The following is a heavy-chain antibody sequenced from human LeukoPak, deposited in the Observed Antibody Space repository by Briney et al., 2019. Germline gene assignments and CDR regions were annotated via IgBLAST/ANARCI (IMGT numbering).Heavy chain of an antibody. Sequence: GGSLRLSCAASGFTFSSYSMNWVRQAPGKGLEWVSYISSSSSTIYYADSVKGRFTISRDNSKNTLYLQMNSLRAEDTAVYYCAKSVIKNEFTVTYGDWYFDLWGRGTLVTVSS. CDR1: GFTFSSYS. CDR3: AKSVIKNEFTVTYGDWYFDL. J-gene: IGHJ2*01. CDR2: ISSSSSTI. V-gene: IGHV3-48*01. D-gene: IGHD4-17*01.